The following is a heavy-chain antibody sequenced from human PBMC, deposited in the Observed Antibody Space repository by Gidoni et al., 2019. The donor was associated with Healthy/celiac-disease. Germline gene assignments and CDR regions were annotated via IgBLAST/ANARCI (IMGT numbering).Heavy chain of an antibody. CDR3: AKDLNVDIVATISLDY. CDR1: GFTFRSYA. V-gene: IGHV3-23*01. CDR2: ISGSGGST. D-gene: IGHD5-12*01. J-gene: IGHJ4*02. Sequence: EVQLLESGGGLVQPGGSLRLSCAASGFTFRSYAMSWVRQAPGKGLEWVSSISGSGGSTYYADSVKGRFTISRDNSKNTLYLQMNSLRAEDTAVYYCAKDLNVDIVATISLDYWGQGTLVTVSS.